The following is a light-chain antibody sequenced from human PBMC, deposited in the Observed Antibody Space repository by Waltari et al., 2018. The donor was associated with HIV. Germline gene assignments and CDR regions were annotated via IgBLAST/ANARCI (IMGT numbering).Light chain of an antibody. CDR2: ANN. Sequence: QSVLTQPPPASGTPGQRVPTSCSGLSSNSGSTYVRWYPQFPGTAPKVLMSANNQRPSGVPDRFSASKSGTSASLAISGLHSEDESDYYCATWDDSLNGPLFGGRTKLTVL. J-gene: IGLJ2*01. V-gene: IGLV1-44*01. CDR3: ATWDDSLNGPL. CDR1: SSNSGSTY.